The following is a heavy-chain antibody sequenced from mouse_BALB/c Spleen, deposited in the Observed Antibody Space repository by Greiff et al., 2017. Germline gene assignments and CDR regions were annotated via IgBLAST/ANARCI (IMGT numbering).Heavy chain of an antibody. CDR1: GFTFSSYG. J-gene: IGHJ2*01. Sequence: EVQLVESGGDLVKPGGSLKLSCAASGFTFSSYGMSCVRQTPDKRLEWVATISSGGSYTYYPDSVKGRFTISRDNAKNTLYLQMSSLKSEDTAMYYCARRGDYWGQGTTLTVSS. V-gene: IGHV5-6*01. CDR2: ISSGGSYT. CDR3: ARRGDY.